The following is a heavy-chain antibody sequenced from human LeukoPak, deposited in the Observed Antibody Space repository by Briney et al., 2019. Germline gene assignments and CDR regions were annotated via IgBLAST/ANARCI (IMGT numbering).Heavy chain of an antibody. D-gene: IGHD6-19*01. J-gene: IGHJ4*02. CDR3: ARVSSIAVAGGGYFDY. Sequence: SETLSLTCTVSGGSISSYYWSWIRQPPGKGLEWIGYIYYSGSTNYNPSLKSRVTISVDTSKNQFSLKLSSVTAADTAVYYCARVSSIAVAGGGYFDYWGQGTLVTVSS. CDR1: GGSISSYY. CDR2: IYYSGST. V-gene: IGHV4-59*12.